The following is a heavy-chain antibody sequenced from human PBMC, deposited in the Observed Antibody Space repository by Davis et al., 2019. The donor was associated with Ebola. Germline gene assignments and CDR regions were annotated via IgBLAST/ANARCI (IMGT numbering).Heavy chain of an antibody. J-gene: IGHJ6*02. V-gene: IGHV3-21*01. CDR3: ARGLSSGWYTYYYYGMDV. Sequence: GESLKISCAASGFTFSSYSMNWVRQAPGKGLEWVSSISGSSINIYYADSVKGRFTISRDNAKNSLYLQMNSLRAEDTAVYYCARGLSSGWYTYYYYGMDVWGQGTTVTVSS. CDR1: GFTFSSYS. D-gene: IGHD6-19*01. CDR2: ISGSSINI.